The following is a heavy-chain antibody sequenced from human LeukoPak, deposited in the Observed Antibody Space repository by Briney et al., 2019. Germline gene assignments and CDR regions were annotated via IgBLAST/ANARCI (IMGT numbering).Heavy chain of an antibody. D-gene: IGHD6-13*01. CDR3: AKDRAGIAAAGTVY. Sequence: GGSLRLSCAVSGFTFSSYAMSWVRQAPGKGLEWVSVISDSGGSTYYADSVKGRFTISRDNSKNTLYLQMNSLRAEDTAVYYCAKDRAGIAAAGTVYWGQGTLVTVSS. CDR2: ISDSGGST. V-gene: IGHV3-23*01. J-gene: IGHJ4*02. CDR1: GFTFSSYA.